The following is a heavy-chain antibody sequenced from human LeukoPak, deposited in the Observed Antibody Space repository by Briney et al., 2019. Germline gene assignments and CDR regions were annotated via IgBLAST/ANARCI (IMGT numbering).Heavy chain of an antibody. CDR3: VRRIAFGGYLDY. Sequence: SETLSLTCTVSGGSIRSYYWNWIRQPPGKGLEWIGYMSYSGSTNYNPSLKSRVTILVDTSKNQFSLRLSSVTAADTAVYYCVRRIAFGGYLDYWGQGTQVTVSS. CDR2: MSYSGST. V-gene: IGHV4-59*01. J-gene: IGHJ4*02. D-gene: IGHD3-16*01. CDR1: GGSIRSYY.